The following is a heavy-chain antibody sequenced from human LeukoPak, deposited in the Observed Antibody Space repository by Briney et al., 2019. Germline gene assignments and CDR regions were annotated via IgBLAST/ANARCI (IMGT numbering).Heavy chain of an antibody. D-gene: IGHD6-13*01. CDR1: GGSINSYY. J-gene: IGHJ4*02. Sequence: SETLSLTCTVSGGSINSYYWSWIRQPPGRGLEWIGYIYYSGSTNYNPSLKSRVTISVDTSKNQFSLRLSSVTAADTAVYYCARVTGYMTEDYFDYWGQGTLITVSS. CDR2: IYYSGST. V-gene: IGHV4-59*01. CDR3: ARVTGYMTEDYFDY.